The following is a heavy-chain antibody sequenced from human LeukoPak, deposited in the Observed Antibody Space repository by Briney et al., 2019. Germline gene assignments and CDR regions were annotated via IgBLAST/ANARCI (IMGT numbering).Heavy chain of an antibody. Sequence: ASVKVSCKASGGTFSRYAISWVRQAPGQGLEWMGGIIPIFGTANYAQKFQGRVTITTDESTSTAYMELSSLRSEDTAVYYCANGQINYYDSSGLPTGYWGQGTLVTVSS. J-gene: IGHJ4*02. CDR2: IIPIFGTA. V-gene: IGHV1-69*05. CDR3: ANGQINYYDSSGLPTGY. CDR1: GGTFSRYA. D-gene: IGHD3-22*01.